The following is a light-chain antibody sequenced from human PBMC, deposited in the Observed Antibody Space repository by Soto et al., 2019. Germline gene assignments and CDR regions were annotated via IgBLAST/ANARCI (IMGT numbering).Light chain of an antibody. J-gene: IGKJ3*01. CDR3: QQYGTPLFT. CDR2: DAS. V-gene: IGKV1-5*01. Sequence: GDRVTITCRASQSISSWLAWYQQKPGKAPKLLIYDASSLESGVPSRFSGSGSGTEFTLTISSLQPDDFATYYCQQYGTPLFTFGPGTKVDIK. CDR1: QSISSW.